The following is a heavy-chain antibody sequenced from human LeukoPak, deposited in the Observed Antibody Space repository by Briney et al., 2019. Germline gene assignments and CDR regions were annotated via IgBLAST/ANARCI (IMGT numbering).Heavy chain of an antibody. CDR1: GGSFSGYY. J-gene: IGHJ6*03. V-gene: IGHV4-34*01. D-gene: IGHD3-22*01. CDR2: MNPSGST. Sequence: KPSETLSLTCAVYGGSFSGYYWSWIRQPPGKGLEWIGEMNPSGSTSYNPSLKSRVTISVDTSKNQFSLKLSSVTAADTAVYYCARGRQDVTMIVVVMTAVSYYLDVWGKGTTVTVS. CDR3: ARGRQDVTMIVVVMTAVSYYLDV.